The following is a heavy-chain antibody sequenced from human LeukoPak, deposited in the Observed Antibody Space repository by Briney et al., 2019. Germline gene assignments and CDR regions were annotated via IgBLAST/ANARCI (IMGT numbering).Heavy chain of an antibody. V-gene: IGHV3-30*18. CDR3: TKIDSSGFDY. CDR1: GFTFSSYV. CDR2: ISYDGSNK. D-gene: IGHD3-22*01. J-gene: IGHJ4*02. Sequence: GGSLRLSCVASGFTFSSYVIHWVRQAPGKGLEWVAVISYDGSNKYYADSVKGRFTISRDNSKNTLYLQMNSLRGEDTAVYYCTKIDSSGFDYWGQGTLVTVSS.